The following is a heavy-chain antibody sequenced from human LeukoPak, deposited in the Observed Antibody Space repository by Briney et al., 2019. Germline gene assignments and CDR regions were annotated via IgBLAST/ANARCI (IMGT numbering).Heavy chain of an antibody. CDR2: ISYDGSNK. CDR1: GFTFSSYG. CDR3: AKDGYSNSFDY. J-gene: IGHJ4*02. V-gene: IGHV3-30*18. Sequence: GGSLRLSCAASGFTFSSYGMHWVRQAPGKGLEWVAVISYDGSNKYYADSVKGRFTISRDNSKNTLYLQMNSLRAEDTAVYYCAKDGYSNSFDYWGQGTLVTVSS. D-gene: IGHD6-13*01.